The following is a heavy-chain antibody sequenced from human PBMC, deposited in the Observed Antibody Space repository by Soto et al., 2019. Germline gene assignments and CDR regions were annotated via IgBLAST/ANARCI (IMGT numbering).Heavy chain of an antibody. J-gene: IGHJ6*01. CDR1: GFTFSSYG. V-gene: IGHV3-33*01. D-gene: IGHD1-7*01. CDR3: TRDAVNWNYVFSYYGMDV. Sequence: PGGSLRLSSAASGFTFSSYGMHWVRQAPGKGLEWVAVIWYDGSNKYYADSVKGRFTISRDNSKNTLYLQMNSLRAEDTAVYYCTRDAVNWNYVFSYYGMDVWGQGTTVTISS. CDR2: IWYDGSNK.